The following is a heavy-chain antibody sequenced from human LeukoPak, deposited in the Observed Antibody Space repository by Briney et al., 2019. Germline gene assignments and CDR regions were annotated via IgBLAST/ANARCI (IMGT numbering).Heavy chain of an antibody. V-gene: IGHV3-7*01. CDR3: ARDRKVRANGRGTTIDY. CDR1: GFTFSSYW. CDR2: IKQDGSEK. D-gene: IGHD1-26*01. J-gene: IGHJ4*02. Sequence: GGSLRLSCAASGFTFSSYWMSWVRQAPGKGLEWVANIKQDGSEKYYVDSVKGRFTISRDNAKNSLYLQMNSLRAEDTAVYYCARDRKVRANGRGTTIDYWGQGTLVTVSS.